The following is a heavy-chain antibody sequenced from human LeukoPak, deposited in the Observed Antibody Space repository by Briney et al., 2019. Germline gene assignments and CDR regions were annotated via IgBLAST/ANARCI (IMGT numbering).Heavy chain of an antibody. V-gene: IGHV4-34*01. CDR3: ARFSSKRVPYDAFDI. CDR1: GGSFSGYY. CDR2: INHSGST. Sequence: SETLSLTCAVYGGSFSGYYWSWIRQPPGKGLEWIGEINHSGSTNHNPSLKSRVTISVDTSKNQFSLKLSSVTAADTAVYYCARFSSKRVPYDAFDIWGQGTMVTVSS. J-gene: IGHJ3*02. D-gene: IGHD4/OR15-4a*01.